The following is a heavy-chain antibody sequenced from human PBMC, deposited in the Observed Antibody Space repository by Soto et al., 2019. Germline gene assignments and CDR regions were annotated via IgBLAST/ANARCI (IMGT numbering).Heavy chain of an antibody. CDR1: GGSISGSNW. CDR2: IYHSGST. J-gene: IGHJ4*02. Sequence: SETLSLTCAVSGGSISGSNWWSWVRQPPGKGLEWIGEIYHSGSTNYNPSLKSRVTISVDKSKNQFSLKLSSVTAADTAVYYCAREYSYGQYYFEYWGQGTLVTVSS. CDR3: AREYSYGQYYFEY. D-gene: IGHD5-18*01. V-gene: IGHV4-4*02.